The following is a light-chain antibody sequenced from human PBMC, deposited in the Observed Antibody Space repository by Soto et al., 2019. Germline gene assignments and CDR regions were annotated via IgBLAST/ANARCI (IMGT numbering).Light chain of an antibody. V-gene: IGKV3-15*01. CDR2: GAS. Sequence: EIVMPHSPAPLSASPGERATLYCRASPSVSSNLAWYQQKPCQAPRLLIYGASTRATGIPARFSGSGSGTEFTLTINSLQSDDFAVYYGQQYNNWPPITSGQGTRLEIK. CDR1: PSVSSN. CDR3: QQYNNWPPIT. J-gene: IGKJ5*01.